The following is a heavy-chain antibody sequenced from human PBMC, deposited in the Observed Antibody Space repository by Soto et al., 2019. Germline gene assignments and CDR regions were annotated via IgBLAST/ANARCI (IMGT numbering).Heavy chain of an antibody. V-gene: IGHV3-48*02. CDR2: ITSSGTTV. J-gene: IGHJ4*02. D-gene: IGHD6-13*01. Sequence: EVHLVESGGGLVQPGGSLRLSCAASGFTFSSYSLNWVRQAPGKGLEWVSYITSSGTTVYHADSVSGRFTISRDNAKNSLYLQMNSLREDDTAVYYCARGSSNWAYYFDFWGQGTLVTVSS. CDR3: ARGSSNWAYYFDF. CDR1: GFTFSSYS.